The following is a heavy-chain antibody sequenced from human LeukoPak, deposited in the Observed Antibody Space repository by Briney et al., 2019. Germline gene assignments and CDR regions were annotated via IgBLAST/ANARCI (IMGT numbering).Heavy chain of an antibody. CDR2: IYKDGRST. CDR3: VRDVRGIGQDYYYMDV. Sequence: VGSLRLSCAASGVIFNNHWMHCVRHAPGEGLVWVARIYKDGRSTTYADSVKGRFTISRDNAKNTLSLQMNSLRAEDTALYYCVRDVRGIGQDYYYMDVWGKGTTVTVSS. CDR1: GVIFNNHW. D-gene: IGHD3/OR15-3a*01. J-gene: IGHJ6*03. V-gene: IGHV3-74*01.